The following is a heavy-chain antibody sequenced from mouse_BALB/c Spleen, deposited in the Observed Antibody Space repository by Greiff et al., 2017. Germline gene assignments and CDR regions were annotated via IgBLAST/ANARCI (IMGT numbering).Heavy chain of an antibody. J-gene: IGHJ4*01. Sequence: VQLKQSGAELVRSGASVKFSCTASGFNFKDYFMHWVKQRPEQGLEWIGWIDPENGDTEYAPKFQGKATMTADTSSTTAYLQLSSLTSEDTAVYYCSACNDYRYDYGMDYWGQGTSVTVSA. V-gene: IGHV14-4*02. CDR1: GFNFKDYF. CDR2: IDPENGDT. CDR3: SACNDYRYDYGMDY. D-gene: IGHD2-14*01.